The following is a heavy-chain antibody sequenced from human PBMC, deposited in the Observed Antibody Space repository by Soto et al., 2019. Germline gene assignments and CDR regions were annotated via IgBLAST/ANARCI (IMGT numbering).Heavy chain of an antibody. CDR2: ISAYHGYT. CDR1: GYTFTTYG. Sequence: GASVKVSCKASGYTFTTYGISWVRQAPGQGLEWMGWISAYHGYTNYAQKLQGRVTMTTDTSTSTAYMELRSLRSDDTAVYFCAREVTGTHDAFDIWGQGTMVTVSS. V-gene: IGHV1-18*01. CDR3: AREVTGTHDAFDI. D-gene: IGHD1-20*01. J-gene: IGHJ3*02.